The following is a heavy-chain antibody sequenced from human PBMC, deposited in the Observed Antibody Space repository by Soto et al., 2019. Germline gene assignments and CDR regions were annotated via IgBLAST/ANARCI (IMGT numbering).Heavy chain of an antibody. J-gene: IGHJ4*02. Sequence: QVQLVQSGAEEKKPGASVKVSCKASGYTFTSYAMHWVRQAPGQRLEWMGWINAGNGNTKYSQKFQGRVTITRDTSASTAYMDLSSLRSEDTAVYYCARGTTLPTPLDYWGQGTLVTVSS. V-gene: IGHV1-3*05. CDR1: GYTFTSYA. CDR3: ARGTTLPTPLDY. D-gene: IGHD1-1*01. CDR2: INAGNGNT.